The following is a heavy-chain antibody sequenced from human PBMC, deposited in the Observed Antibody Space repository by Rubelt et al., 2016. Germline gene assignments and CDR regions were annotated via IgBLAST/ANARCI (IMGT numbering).Heavy chain of an antibody. CDR1: GGSFSGYY. Sequence: QVQLQQWGAGLLKPSETLSLTCAVYGGSFSGYYWSWIRQPPGKGLEWIGEINHSGSTNYNPSLKSGFTISVDTSKNQVSLKVTAVTAADTAVYYCARGRSYSSIMPTNWFDPWGQGTLVTVSS. J-gene: IGHJ5*02. V-gene: IGHV4-34*01. CDR3: ARGRSYSSIMPTNWFDP. D-gene: IGHD6-6*01. CDR2: INHSGST.